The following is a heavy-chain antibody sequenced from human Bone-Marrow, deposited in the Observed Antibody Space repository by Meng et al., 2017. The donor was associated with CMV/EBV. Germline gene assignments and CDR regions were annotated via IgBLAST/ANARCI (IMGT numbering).Heavy chain of an antibody. V-gene: IGHV1-69*01. D-gene: IGHD5-12*01. J-gene: IGHJ4*02. Sequence: SGGTFSSYAISWVRPAPGQGLEWMGGIIPIFGTANYAQKFQGRVTLTADASTSSAYMELSSLRSEDTAVYYCARSEVATASGGYFDYWGQGTLVTVSS. CDR2: IIPIFGTA. CDR1: GGTFSSYA. CDR3: ARSEVATASGGYFDY.